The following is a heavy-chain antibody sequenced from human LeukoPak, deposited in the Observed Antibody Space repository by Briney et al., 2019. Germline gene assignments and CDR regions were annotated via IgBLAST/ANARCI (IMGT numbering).Heavy chain of an antibody. CDR2: ISYDGSNK. D-gene: IGHD6-13*01. Sequence: GGSLRLSCAASGFTFSSYGMRWVRQAPGKGLEWVAVISYDGSNKYYADSVKGRFTISRDNSKNTLYLQMNSLRAEDTAVYYCAKDPHFDRIAAAGAFDYWGQGTLVTVSS. CDR1: GFTFSSYG. V-gene: IGHV3-30*18. J-gene: IGHJ4*02. CDR3: AKDPHFDRIAAAGAFDY.